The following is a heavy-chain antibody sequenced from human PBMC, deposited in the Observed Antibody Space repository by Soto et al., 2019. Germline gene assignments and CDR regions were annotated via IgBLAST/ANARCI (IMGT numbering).Heavy chain of an antibody. CDR1: GYTFTRYG. CDR2: FSAYNGNT. J-gene: IGHJ6*02. Sequence: ASVKVSCKASGYTFTRYGISWVRQAPGHGLEWMGWFSAYNGNTHYAQKLQGRVTMTTDTSTSTAYMEPSSLRSDDTAVYYCARGSGYCSSTSCHRSYYYYYYGMDVWGQGTTVTVSS. D-gene: IGHD2-2*02. CDR3: ARGSGYCSSTSCHRSYYYYYYGMDV. V-gene: IGHV1-18*04.